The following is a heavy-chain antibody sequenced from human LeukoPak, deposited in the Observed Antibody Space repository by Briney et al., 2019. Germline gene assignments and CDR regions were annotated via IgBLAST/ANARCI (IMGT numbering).Heavy chain of an antibody. CDR2: ISSSSDYI. CDR1: GFTFSSYS. D-gene: IGHD3-10*01. J-gene: IGHJ3*02. V-gene: IGHV3-21*01. Sequence: GGSLRLSCAASGFTFSSYSMTWVRQAPGKGLEWVSSISSSSDYIYYADSLKGRFTISRDNAKNSLYLQMNSLRAEDTAVYYCARELLLWFGELSFAFDIWGQGTMVTVSS. CDR3: ARELLLWFGELSFAFDI.